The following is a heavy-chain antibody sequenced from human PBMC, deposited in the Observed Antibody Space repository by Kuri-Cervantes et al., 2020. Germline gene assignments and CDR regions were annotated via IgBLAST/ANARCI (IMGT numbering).Heavy chain of an antibody. CDR1: GFTFSSYD. Sequence: GESLKISCAASGFTFSSYDMHWVRQATGKGLEWVSAIGTAGDTYYLDSVKGRFTISRENAKNSLYLQMNSLRAGDTAVYYCARALDYDSSGYRHGYYYYGMDVWGQGTTVTVSS. CDR2: IGTAGDT. J-gene: IGHJ6*02. D-gene: IGHD3-22*01. V-gene: IGHV3-13*01. CDR3: ARALDYDSSGYRHGYYYYGMDV.